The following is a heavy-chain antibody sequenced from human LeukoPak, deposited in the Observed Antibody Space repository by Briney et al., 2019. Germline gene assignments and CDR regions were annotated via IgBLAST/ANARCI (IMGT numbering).Heavy chain of an antibody. D-gene: IGHD2-8*01. Sequence: GASAKVSCKVSGDSLNELSIHWVRQAPGKGLEWMGGFEPEEGETLHAEKFEGRVNMTEDTSTGTAYLELSSLRSEDMGVYYCATESGASVMGGLDIWGQGILVTVSS. CDR3: ATESGASVMGGLDI. CDR2: FEPEEGET. J-gene: IGHJ5*02. CDR1: GDSLNELS. V-gene: IGHV1-24*01.